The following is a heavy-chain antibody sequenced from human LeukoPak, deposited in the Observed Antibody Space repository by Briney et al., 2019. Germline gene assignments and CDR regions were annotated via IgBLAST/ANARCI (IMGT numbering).Heavy chain of an antibody. D-gene: IGHD6-6*01. CDR3: ARDTDSSSSHYYYYMDV. J-gene: IGHJ6*03. V-gene: IGHV4-39*07. CDR2: IYHSGST. Sequence: SETLSLTCTVSSGSISSSTFYWGWIRQPPGKGLEWIGYIYHSGSTYYNPSLKSRVTISVDRSKNQFSLKLSSVTAADTAVYYCARDTDSSSSHYYYYMDVWGKGTTVTVSS. CDR1: SGSISSSTFY.